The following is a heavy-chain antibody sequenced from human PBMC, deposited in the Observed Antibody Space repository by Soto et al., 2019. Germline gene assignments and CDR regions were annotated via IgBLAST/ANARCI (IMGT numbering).Heavy chain of an antibody. D-gene: IGHD2-15*01. V-gene: IGHV3-23*01. J-gene: IGHJ6*03. CDR1: GFTFSSYA. Sequence: EVQLLESGGGLVQPGGSLRLSCAASGFTFSSYAMSWVRQAPGKGLEWVSAISGSGGSTYYADSVKGRFTISRDNSKNTLYLQMNSLRAEDTAVYYCAKRYCSGGSCHSSHYYYYMDVWGKGTTVTVSS. CDR2: ISGSGGST. CDR3: AKRYCSGGSCHSSHYYYYMDV.